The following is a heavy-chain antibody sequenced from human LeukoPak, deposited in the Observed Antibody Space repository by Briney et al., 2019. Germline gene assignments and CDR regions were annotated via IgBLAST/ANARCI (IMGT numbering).Heavy chain of an antibody. CDR3: ARDRGCSGGSCGVFDY. CDR1: GYTFTGYY. J-gene: IGHJ4*02. V-gene: IGHV1-2*02. Sequence: ASVKVSCKASGYTFTGYYMHWVRQAPGQGLEWMGWINPNSGGTNYAQKFQGRVTMTRDTSISTAYMELSRLRSDDTAVYYCARDRGCSGGSCGVFDYWGQGTLVTVSS. CDR2: INPNSGGT. D-gene: IGHD2-15*01.